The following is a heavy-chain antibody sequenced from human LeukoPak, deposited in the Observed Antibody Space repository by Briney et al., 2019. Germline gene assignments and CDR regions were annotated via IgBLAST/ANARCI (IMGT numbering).Heavy chain of an antibody. CDR2: INSDGSSR. CDR1: GFIFNNYW. J-gene: IGHJ4*02. Sequence: GGSLRLSCAASGFIFNNYWMHWVRQAPGKGLVWVSRINSDGSSRNYADSVKGRFTISRDNAKNTLYLQMNSLRAEDTAVYYCARESFGGSFDYWGQGTLVTVSS. CDR3: ARESFGGSFDY. V-gene: IGHV3-74*01. D-gene: IGHD2-15*01.